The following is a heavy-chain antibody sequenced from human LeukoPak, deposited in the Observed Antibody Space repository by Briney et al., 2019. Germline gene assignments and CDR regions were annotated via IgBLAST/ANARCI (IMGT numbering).Heavy chain of an antibody. V-gene: IGHV1-46*01. Sequence: ASVKVSCKASGYTFTSYYIHWVRQAPGQGLEWMGIINPVGGGTTYAQKFQGRVTMTRDTSTSTVYMELSSLRSEDTDILYCAREYHGGLFDYWGQGTLVTVSS. CDR2: INPVGGGT. CDR1: GYTFTSYY. D-gene: IGHD2-15*01. CDR3: AREYHGGLFDY. J-gene: IGHJ4*02.